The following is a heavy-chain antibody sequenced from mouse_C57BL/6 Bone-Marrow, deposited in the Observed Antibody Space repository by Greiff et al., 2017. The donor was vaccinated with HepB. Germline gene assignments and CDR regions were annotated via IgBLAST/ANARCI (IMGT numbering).Heavy chain of an antibody. V-gene: IGHV5-4*01. J-gene: IGHJ2*01. CDR1: GFTFSSYA. CDR3: AREHYGSLDY. CDR2: ISDGGSYT. D-gene: IGHD1-1*01. Sequence: EVKLVESGGGLVKPGGSLKLSCAASGFTFSSYAMSWVRQTPEKRLEWVATISDGGSYTYYPDNVKGRFTISRDNAKNNLYLQMSHLKSEDTAMYYCAREHYGSLDYWGQGTTLTVSS.